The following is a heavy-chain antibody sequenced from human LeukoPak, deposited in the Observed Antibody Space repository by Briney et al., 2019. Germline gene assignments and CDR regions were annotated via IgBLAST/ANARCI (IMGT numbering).Heavy chain of an antibody. CDR3: AKVPSGSFLRFDY. CDR2: ISGSGGST. J-gene: IGHJ4*02. V-gene: IGHV3-23*01. CDR1: GDSINSLD. Sequence: GTLSLTCTVSGDSINSLDLWSWVRQPPGKGLEWVSAISGSGGSTYYADSVKGRFTISRDNSKNTLYLQMNSLRAEDTAVYYCAKVPSGSFLRFDYWGQGTLVTVSS. D-gene: IGHD1-26*01.